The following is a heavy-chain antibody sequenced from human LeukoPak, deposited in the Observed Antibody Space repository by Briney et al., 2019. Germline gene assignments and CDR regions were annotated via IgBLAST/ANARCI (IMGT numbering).Heavy chain of an antibody. J-gene: IGHJ1*01. CDR3: ARDGYQPLDVTYFQH. CDR1: GYTFTSYG. V-gene: IGHV1-18*01. D-gene: IGHD2-2*01. CDR2: ISAYNGNT. Sequence: ASVKVSCKASGYTFTSYGVSWLRQAPGQGLEWMGWISAYNGNTNYAQKVQGRVTMTTDTSTSTAYMELRSLRSDDTAVYYCARDGYQPLDVTYFQHWGQDTLVTVSS.